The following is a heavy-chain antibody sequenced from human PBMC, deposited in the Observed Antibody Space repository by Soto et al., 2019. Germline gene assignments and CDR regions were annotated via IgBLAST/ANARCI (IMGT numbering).Heavy chain of an antibody. CDR2: MNPNSGTT. CDR1: GYSFISTD. D-gene: IGHD2-15*01. V-gene: IGHV1-8*01. CDR3: ARERSGYFDY. J-gene: IGHJ4*02. Sequence: ASVKVSCKTSGYSFISTDINWVRQATGQGLEWMGWMNPNSGTTGYAQKFQGRVTMTRNTSISTAYMELSSLRSEDTAVYYCARERSGYFDYWGQGTLVTVSS.